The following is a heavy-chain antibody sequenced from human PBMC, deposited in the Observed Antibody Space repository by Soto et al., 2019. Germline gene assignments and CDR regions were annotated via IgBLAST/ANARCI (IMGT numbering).Heavy chain of an antibody. V-gene: IGHV3-53*01. CDR1: GFSVSGNY. J-gene: IGHJ6*02. CDR3: ARDCSSTSCYTPHYGMDV. D-gene: IGHD2-2*02. Sequence: PGGSLRLSCAASGFSVSGNYMSWVRQAPGKGLEWVSVIYSDGSTYYADSVKGRFTISRDNSKNMMYLQMSSLRAEDTAVYYCARDCSSTSCYTPHYGMDVWGQGTTVTVSS. CDR2: IYSDGST.